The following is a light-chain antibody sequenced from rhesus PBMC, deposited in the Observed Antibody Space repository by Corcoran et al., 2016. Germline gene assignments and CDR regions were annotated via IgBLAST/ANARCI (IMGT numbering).Light chain of an antibody. Sequence: DIQMTQSPSSLSASVGDRVTITCRASENVNNYLNWYQQKPGKAPKLLIYKASSLQSGVPSRFSGSGSGTDFTLTSSSLQPEEFATYYCQQYNSAPWTFGGGTKVEIK. CDR2: KAS. V-gene: IGKV1-21*01. J-gene: IGKJ4*01. CDR1: ENVNNY. CDR3: QQYNSAPWT.